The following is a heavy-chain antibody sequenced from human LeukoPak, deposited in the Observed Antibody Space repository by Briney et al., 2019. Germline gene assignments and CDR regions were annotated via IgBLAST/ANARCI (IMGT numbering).Heavy chain of an antibody. J-gene: IGHJ6*02. CDR1: GFTFSSYE. V-gene: IGHV3-48*03. Sequence: GGSLRLSCAASGFTFSSYEMNWVRQAPGKGLEWVSYISSSGSTIYYADSVKGRFTISRDNAKNSLYLQMNSLRAADTAVYYCARDYAFGATYYYYYGMDVWGQGTTVTVSS. D-gene: IGHD3-16*01. CDR2: ISSSGSTI. CDR3: ARDYAFGATYYYYYGMDV.